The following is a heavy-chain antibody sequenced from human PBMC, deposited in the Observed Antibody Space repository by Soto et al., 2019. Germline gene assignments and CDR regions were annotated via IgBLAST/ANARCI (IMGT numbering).Heavy chain of an antibody. J-gene: IGHJ4*02. CDR3: VKDQRGWYRGGGDY. V-gene: IGHV3-23*01. CDR2: MSGSGGST. CDR1: GFTFTTYA. D-gene: IGHD6-19*01. Sequence: EVQLLESGGGLVQPGGSLRLSCAASGFTFTTYAMSWVRQAPGKGLEWVSTMSGSGGSTYYAESVKGRFTISRDNSKNTLFLQMNSLRAEDTAVYYCVKDQRGWYRGGGDYWGQGTLVTVSS.